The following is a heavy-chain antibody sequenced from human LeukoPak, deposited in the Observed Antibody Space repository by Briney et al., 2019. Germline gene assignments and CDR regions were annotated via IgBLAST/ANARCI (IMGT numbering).Heavy chain of an antibody. Sequence: GGSLRLSCAASGFTVSSNYMSWVRKAPGKGLDWVSVIYSYGSTYYADSVKGRFTISRDNSKNTLYLQMNSLRAEDTAVYYCARELRYCSGGSCYANLGWFDYWGQGTLVTVSS. J-gene: IGHJ4*02. CDR2: IYSYGST. V-gene: IGHV3-66*01. CDR1: GFTVSSNY. D-gene: IGHD2-15*01. CDR3: ARELRYCSGGSCYANLGWFDY.